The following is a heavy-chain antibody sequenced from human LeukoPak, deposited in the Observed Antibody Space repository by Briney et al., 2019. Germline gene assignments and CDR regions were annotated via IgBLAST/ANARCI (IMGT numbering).Heavy chain of an antibody. Sequence: GGSLRLSCAASGFTFSNHGMNWVRQAPGKGLEWVSGISPGGDTPYYADSVRGRFTISRDNSKNTLYLEVIGLTAEDTAVYYCAKDDAWLRFGEWSQGTLVTVSS. D-gene: IGHD3-10*01. V-gene: IGHV3-23*01. CDR3: AKDDAWLRFGE. J-gene: IGHJ4*02. CDR2: ISPGGDTP. CDR1: GFTFSNHG.